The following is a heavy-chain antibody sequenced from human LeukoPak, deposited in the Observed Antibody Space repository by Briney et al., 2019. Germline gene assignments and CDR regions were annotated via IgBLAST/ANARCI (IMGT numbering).Heavy chain of an antibody. D-gene: IGHD2-2*01. CDR3: AREVVCSSTSRYLGYYYYGMDV. Sequence: ASVKVSCKASGYTFTGYYMHWVRQAPGQGLEWMGRINPNSGGTNYAQKFQGRVTMTRDTSISTAYMELSRLRSDDTAVYYCAREVVCSSTSRYLGYYYYGMDVWGQGTTVTVSS. V-gene: IGHV1-2*06. J-gene: IGHJ6*02. CDR1: GYTFTGYY. CDR2: INPNSGGT.